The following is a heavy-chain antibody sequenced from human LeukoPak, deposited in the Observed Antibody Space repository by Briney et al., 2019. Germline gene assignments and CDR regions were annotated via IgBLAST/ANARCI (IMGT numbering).Heavy chain of an antibody. Sequence: ASVKVSCEASGYTFTSYGISWVRQSPGQGLEWMGWISAYNGNTNHAQKLQGRVTMTTDTSTSTAYMELRSLRSDDTAVYYCARDLNYDILTGYYTDDYYYYGMDVWGQGTTVTVSS. CDR3: ARDLNYDILTGYYTDDYYYYGMDV. CDR2: ISAYNGNT. J-gene: IGHJ6*02. CDR1: GYTFTSYG. D-gene: IGHD3-9*01. V-gene: IGHV1-18*01.